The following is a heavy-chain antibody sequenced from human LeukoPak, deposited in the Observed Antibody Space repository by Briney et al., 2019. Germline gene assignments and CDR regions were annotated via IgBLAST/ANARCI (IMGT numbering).Heavy chain of an antibody. J-gene: IGHJ4*02. V-gene: IGHV4-38-2*01. CDR3: ASLCSGGSCYSFDY. CDR2: IYHSGST. Sequence: SETLSLSCAVSGYSISSGYYWGWIRQPPGKGLERIGSIYHSGSTYYNPSLKSRVTISVDTSKNQFSLKLSSVTAADTAVYYCASLCSGGSCYSFDYWGQGTLVTVSS. D-gene: IGHD2-15*01. CDR1: GYSISSGYY.